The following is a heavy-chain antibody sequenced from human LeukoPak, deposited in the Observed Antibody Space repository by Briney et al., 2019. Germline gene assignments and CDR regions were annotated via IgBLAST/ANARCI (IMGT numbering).Heavy chain of an antibody. CDR1: GGSISSGSYY. CDR2: IYTSGST. Sequence: PSETLSLACTVSGGSISSGSYYWSWIRQPAGKGLEWIGRIYTSGSTNYNPSLKSRVTISVDTSKNQFSLKLSSVTAADTAVYYCAGVSVAVGVGAFDIWGQGTMVTVSS. J-gene: IGHJ3*02. V-gene: IGHV4-61*02. D-gene: IGHD6-19*01. CDR3: AGVSVAVGVGAFDI.